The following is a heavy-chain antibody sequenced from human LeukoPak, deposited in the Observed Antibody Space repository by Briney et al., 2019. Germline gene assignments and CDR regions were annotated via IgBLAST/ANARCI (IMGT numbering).Heavy chain of an antibody. J-gene: IGHJ6*04. V-gene: IGHV1-69*06. D-gene: IGHD6-13*01. CDR2: IIPIFGTA. CDR3: ARVEVAAGPLNNYYYYYYGMDV. CDR1: GGTFSSYA. Sequence: SVKVSCKASGGTFSSYAISWVRQAPGQGLEWMGGIIPIFGTANYAQKFQGRVTITADKSTSTAHMELSSLRSEDTAVYYCARVEVAAGPLNNYYYYYYGMDVWGKGTTVTVSS.